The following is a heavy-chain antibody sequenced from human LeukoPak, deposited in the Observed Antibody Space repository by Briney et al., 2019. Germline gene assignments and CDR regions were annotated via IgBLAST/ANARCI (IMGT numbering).Heavy chain of an antibody. Sequence: SETLSLTCTVSGGSISSSSYYWGWIRQPPGKGLEWIGSIYYSGSTYYNPSLKSRVTISVDTSKNQFSLKLSSVTAADTAVYYCARPVDTAMVTRRLHDAFDIWGQGTMVTVSS. CDR2: IYYSGST. CDR3: ARPVDTAMVTRRLHDAFDI. V-gene: IGHV4-39*07. CDR1: GGSISSSSYY. D-gene: IGHD5-18*01. J-gene: IGHJ3*02.